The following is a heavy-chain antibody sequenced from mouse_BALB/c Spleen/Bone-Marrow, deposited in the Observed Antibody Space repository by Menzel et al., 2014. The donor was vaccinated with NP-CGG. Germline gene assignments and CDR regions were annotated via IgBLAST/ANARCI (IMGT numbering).Heavy chain of an antibody. CDR2: IYPSDSYT. J-gene: IGHJ4*01. V-gene: IGHV1-69*02. D-gene: IGHD2-10*02. Sequence: QVQLQQSGAGLVRPGASVKVSCKASGYTFTSYWINWVKQRPGQCLEWIGNIYPSDSYTNYNQNFKDKATLTVDKSSSTAYMQLSSPTSEDSAVYYCTRQYGNYYAMDYWGQGTSVTVSS. CDR3: TRQYGNYYAMDY. CDR1: GYTFTSYW.